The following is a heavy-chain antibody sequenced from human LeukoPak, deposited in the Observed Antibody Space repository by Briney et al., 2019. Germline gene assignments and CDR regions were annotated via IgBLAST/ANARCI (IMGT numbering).Heavy chain of an antibody. D-gene: IGHD5/OR15-5a*01. J-gene: IGHJ3*02. CDR1: GIXFSNFA. Sequence: GGSLRLSCAASGIXFSNFAISWVRQAPGKGLEWVSGISTSISSTYYADSVKGRFTISRDNSKNTLYLQMNSLRAEDTAVYYCAKGPSVYDAFDIWGQGTMVTVSS. CDR3: AKGPSVYDAFDI. V-gene: IGHV3-23*01. CDR2: ISTSISST.